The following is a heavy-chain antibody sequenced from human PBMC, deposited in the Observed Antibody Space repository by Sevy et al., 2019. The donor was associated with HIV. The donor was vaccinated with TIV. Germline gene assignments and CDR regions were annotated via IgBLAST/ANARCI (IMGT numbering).Heavy chain of an antibody. CDR1: GYSISSGYY. J-gene: IGHJ6*03. V-gene: IGHV4-38-2*01. CDR2: IYHSGST. D-gene: IGHD1-26*01. Sequence: SETLSLTCAVSGYSISSGYYWDWIRQPPGKGLEWIGSIYHSGSTYYNPSLKSRVTISVDTSKNQFSLKLSSVTAADTAVYYCVRDGRGSYRAYYYYMDVWGKGTTVTVSS. CDR3: VRDGRGSYRAYYYYMDV.